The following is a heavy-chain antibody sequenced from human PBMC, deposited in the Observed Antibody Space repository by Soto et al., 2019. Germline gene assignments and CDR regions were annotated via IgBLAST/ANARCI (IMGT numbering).Heavy chain of an antibody. CDR2: IYHSGNT. V-gene: IGHV4-4*02. CDR1: GGSISRSNW. CDR3: TRVLAALGNRWYFDL. D-gene: IGHD6-13*01. J-gene: IGHJ2*01. Sequence: QVQLQESGPGLVKPSGTLSVTCAGSGGSISRSNWWSWVRQPPGKGLEWIGEIYHSGNTNYNPSLKSRVTISVDKSNNQFSLNLTSVTAADTAVYYCTRVLAALGNRWYFDLWGRGTLVSVSS.